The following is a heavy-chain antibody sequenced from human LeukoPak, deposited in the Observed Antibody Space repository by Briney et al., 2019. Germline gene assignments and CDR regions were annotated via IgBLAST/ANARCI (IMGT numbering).Heavy chain of an antibody. D-gene: IGHD4-17*01. Sequence: SETLSLTCTVSGGSISSYFWTWIRQPPGKGLEWIGSIYHSGSTYYNPSLKSRVTISVDTSKNQFSLKLSSVTAADTAVYYCARDFRLRSFDYWGQGTLVTVSS. CDR3: ARDFRLRSFDY. J-gene: IGHJ4*02. CDR1: GGSISSYF. V-gene: IGHV4-38-2*02. CDR2: IYHSGST.